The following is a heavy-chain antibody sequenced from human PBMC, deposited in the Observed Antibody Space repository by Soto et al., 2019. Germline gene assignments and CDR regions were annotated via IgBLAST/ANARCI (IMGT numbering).Heavy chain of an antibody. J-gene: IGHJ6*04. D-gene: IGHD1-1*01. CDR2: FDPEDGET. V-gene: IGHV1-24*01. CDR3: ATLWNDAYYYGMDV. Sequence: GASVKVSCKVSGYTLTALSMHWVRQAPGKGLEWMGGFDPEDGETIYAQKFQGRVTMTEDTSTDTAYMELSSLRSEDTAVYYCATLWNDAYYYGMDVWGEGTTVTVSS. CDR1: GYTLTALS.